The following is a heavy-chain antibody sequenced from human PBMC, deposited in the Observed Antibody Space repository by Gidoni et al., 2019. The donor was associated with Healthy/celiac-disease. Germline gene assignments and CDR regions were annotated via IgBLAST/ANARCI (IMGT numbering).Heavy chain of an antibody. CDR3: ARGRYFQH. CDR1: GWSFSGYY. J-gene: IGHJ1*01. Sequence: QVHLQQWGAGLLKPSETLSLTCAVYGWSFSGYYWGWIRQLPGKGLEWNGEINHSGSTNYNPSIKSRVTISVDTSKNQFSLKLSSVTAADTAVYYCARGRYFQHWGQGTLVTVSS. V-gene: IGHV4-34*01. CDR2: INHSGST.